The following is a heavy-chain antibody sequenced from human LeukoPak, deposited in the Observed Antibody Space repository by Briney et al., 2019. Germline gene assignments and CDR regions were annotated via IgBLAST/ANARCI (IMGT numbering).Heavy chain of an antibody. J-gene: IGHJ4*02. D-gene: IGHD3-10*01. Sequence: GGFLRLSCAASGFTFINYSMNWVRQIPGKRLEWVSYISSTSSTIYYADSVKGRFTVSRDNAKNSLYLQMNSLRAEDTAVYYCARLTRQLSGSSNDYWGQGTLVTVSS. CDR3: ARLTRQLSGSSNDY. CDR2: ISSTSSTI. V-gene: IGHV3-48*01. CDR1: GFTFINYS.